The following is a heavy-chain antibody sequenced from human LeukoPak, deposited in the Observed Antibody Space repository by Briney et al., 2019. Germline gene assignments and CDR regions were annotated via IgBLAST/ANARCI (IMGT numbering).Heavy chain of an antibody. Sequence: GASVKISCKASGYTFTSYPIHWVRQAPGQRLEWMGWSNGGNGNTKYSQEFQDRVTITRDTSASKAYMELSGLRSEDMAVYYCARDSTGTGLLEYWGQGTLVTVSS. J-gene: IGHJ4*02. CDR1: GYTFTSYP. V-gene: IGHV1-3*02. CDR3: ARDSTGTGLLEY. D-gene: IGHD1-7*01. CDR2: SNGGNGNT.